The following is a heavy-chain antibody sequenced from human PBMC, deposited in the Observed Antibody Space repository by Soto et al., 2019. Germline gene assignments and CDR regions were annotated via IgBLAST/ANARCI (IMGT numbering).Heavy chain of an antibody. CDR2: IYYSGST. D-gene: IGHD3-22*01. CDR1: GGSISSYY. J-gene: IGHJ4*02. V-gene: IGHV4-59*01. Sequence: SETLSLTCTVSGGSISSYYWSWIRQPPGKGLEWIGYIYYSGSTNYNPSLKSRVTISVDTSKNQFSLKLSSVTAADTAVYYCARDSLGMGSSGYNYRFDYWGQGTLVTVSS. CDR3: ARDSLGMGSSGYNYRFDY.